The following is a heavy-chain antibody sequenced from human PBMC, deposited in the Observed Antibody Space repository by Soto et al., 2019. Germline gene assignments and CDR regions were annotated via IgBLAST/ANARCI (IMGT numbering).Heavy chain of an antibody. CDR1: GYTFTNYA. CDR2: INGANGKT. CDR3: AREPYGGNEYDY. J-gene: IGHJ4*02. V-gene: IGHV1-3*01. Sequence: ASAKVSCQASGYTFTNYAMHWVRQAPGQGLEWMGWINGANGKTKYSQKFQGRVTITRDTSASTAYMELSSLRSDDTAVFYCAREPYGGNEYDYWGQGTLVTVSS. D-gene: IGHD4-17*01.